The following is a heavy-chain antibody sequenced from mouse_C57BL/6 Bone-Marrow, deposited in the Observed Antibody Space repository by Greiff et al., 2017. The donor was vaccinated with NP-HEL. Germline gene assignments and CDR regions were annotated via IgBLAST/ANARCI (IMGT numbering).Heavy chain of an antibody. V-gene: IGHV3-6*01. J-gene: IGHJ4*01. CDR3: AKGGLAMDY. CDR1: GYSITSGYY. CDR2: ISYDGSN. Sequence: DVKLVESGPGLVKPSQSLSLTCSVTGYSITSGYYWNWIRQFPGNKLEWMGYISYDGSNNYNPSLKNRISITRDTSKNQFFLKLNSVTTEDTATYYCAKGGLAMDYWGQGTSVTVSS.